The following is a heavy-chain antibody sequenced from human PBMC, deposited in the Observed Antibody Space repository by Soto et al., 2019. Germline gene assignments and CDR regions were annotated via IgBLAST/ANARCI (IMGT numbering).Heavy chain of an antibody. Sequence: DVHLLESGGGLVQPGGSLRLSCVASGFTLSDYDMGWVRQAPGTGLEWVSLIRGDGGDTYYARALEGRLTISRDTSENTLYLQMNSLKAEDTALYYCAKDRRGGEYPAFDLWGQGTLVTVSS. D-gene: IGHD2-21*01. CDR1: GFTLSDYD. J-gene: IGHJ3*01. CDR3: AKDRRGGEYPAFDL. CDR2: IRGDGGDT. V-gene: IGHV3-23*01.